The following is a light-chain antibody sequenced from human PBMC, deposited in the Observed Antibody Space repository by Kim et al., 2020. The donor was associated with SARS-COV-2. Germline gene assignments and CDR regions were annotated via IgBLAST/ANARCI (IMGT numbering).Light chain of an antibody. Sequence: PGGTGTLTCAASTVAVTSDYHPNWFQQKPGQPPRALIYGIINRHSWTPARFSGSLLGGKAALTLSGVQPEDEAEYYCLLFYGGVHVFGAGTKVTVL. V-gene: IGLV7-43*01. J-gene: IGLJ1*01. CDR3: LLFYGGVHV. CDR2: GII. CDR1: TVAVTSDYH.